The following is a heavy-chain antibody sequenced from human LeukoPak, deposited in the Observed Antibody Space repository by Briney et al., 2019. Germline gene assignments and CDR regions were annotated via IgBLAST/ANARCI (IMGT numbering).Heavy chain of an antibody. D-gene: IGHD4-11*01. J-gene: IGHJ6*02. CDR3: ARGRHDYGLPPYSNYRGGYYYGMDV. CDR1: GGSISSYY. CDR2: IYTSGST. Sequence: SETLSLTCTVSGGSISSYYWSWIRQPAGKGLEWIGRIYTSGSTNYNPSLKSRVTMSVDTSKNQFSLKLSSVTAAVTAVYYCARGRHDYGLPPYSNYRGGYYYGMDVWGQGTTVTVSS. V-gene: IGHV4-4*07.